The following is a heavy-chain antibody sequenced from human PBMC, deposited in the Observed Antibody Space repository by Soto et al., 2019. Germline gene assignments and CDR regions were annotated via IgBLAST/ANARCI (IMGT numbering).Heavy chain of an antibody. CDR1: GFTFSNYG. V-gene: IGHV3-33*01. CDR3: ARAGPTNYFDN. Sequence: LRLSCAASGFTFSNYGMHWVRQAPGKGLEWVAIIWHDGGRFTYYADSVKGRFTISRDDSKNTLFLQMNSLRAEDTAIYYCARAGPTNYFDNWGHGTLVTVSS. D-gene: IGHD6-19*01. J-gene: IGHJ4*01. CDR2: IWHDGGRFT.